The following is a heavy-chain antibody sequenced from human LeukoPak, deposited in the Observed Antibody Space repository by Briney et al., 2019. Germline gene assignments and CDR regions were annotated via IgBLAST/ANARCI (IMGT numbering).Heavy chain of an antibody. J-gene: IGHJ5*02. Sequence: SETLSLTCTVSGGSISTSSYYWGWVRQPPGKGLEWIGNIFYSGSTYYSPSLKSRVTISLDTSRNQFSLKLSSVTAADTAVYYCARGIRGVMGNWFDPWGQGTLVTVSS. CDR3: ARGIRGVMGNWFDP. CDR1: GGSISTSSYY. CDR2: IFYSGST. D-gene: IGHD3-10*01. V-gene: IGHV4-39*07.